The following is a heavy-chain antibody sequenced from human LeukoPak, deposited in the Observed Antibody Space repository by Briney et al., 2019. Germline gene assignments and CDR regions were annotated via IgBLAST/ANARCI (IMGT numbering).Heavy chain of an antibody. CDR2: IKQDGSKK. CDR3: TRVGYIDEGIDY. V-gene: IGHV3-7*04. J-gene: IGHJ4*02. CDR1: GFPFGSYW. D-gene: IGHD5-24*01. Sequence: GGSLRLSCVASGFPFGSYWMTWVRQAPGKGLEWVANIKQDGSKKSYVDSVKGRFTISRDNAKNSLYLQMNSLRAEDTAIYYCTRVGYIDEGIDYWGQGTLVTISS.